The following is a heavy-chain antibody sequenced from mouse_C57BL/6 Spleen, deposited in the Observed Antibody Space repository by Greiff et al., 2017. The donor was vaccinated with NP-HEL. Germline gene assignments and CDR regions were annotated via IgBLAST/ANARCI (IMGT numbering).Heavy chain of an antibody. CDR3: ASRLRHYAMDY. Sequence: VMLVESGAELVKPGASVKISCKASGYAFSSYWMNWVKQRPGKGLEWIGQIYPGDGDTNYNGKFKGKATLTADKSSSTAYMQLSSLTSEDSAVYFCASRLRHYAMDYWGQGTSVTVSS. CDR2: IYPGDGDT. J-gene: IGHJ4*01. D-gene: IGHD2-2*01. CDR1: GYAFSSYW. V-gene: IGHV1-80*01.